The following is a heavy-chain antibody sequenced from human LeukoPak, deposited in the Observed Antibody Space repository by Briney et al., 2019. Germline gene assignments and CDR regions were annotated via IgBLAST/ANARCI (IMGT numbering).Heavy chain of an antibody. Sequence: ASVKVSCKASGYTFTGYYMHWVRQAPGQGLEWMGWINPNSGGTNYAQKFQGRVTMTRDTSISTAYMELSRLRSDDTAVYYCACRGSGRRGWFDPWGQGTLVTVSS. D-gene: IGHD3-10*01. CDR2: INPNSGGT. V-gene: IGHV1-2*02. CDR1: GYTFTGYY. CDR3: ACRGSGRRGWFDP. J-gene: IGHJ5*01.